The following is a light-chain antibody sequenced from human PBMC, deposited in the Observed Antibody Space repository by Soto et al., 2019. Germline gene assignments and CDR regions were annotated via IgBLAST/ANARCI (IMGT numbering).Light chain of an antibody. CDR1: QSVSIN. CDR2: GAS. Sequence: EIVMTQSPATLSVSPGARATLSCRASQSVSINLAWFQQKPGQAPRLLIYGASTRATGIPARFSGSGSGTEFTLTISSLQSEDFAVYYCQQRHMWPITLGQGTRLEIK. CDR3: QQRHMWPIT. V-gene: IGKV3-15*01. J-gene: IGKJ5*01.